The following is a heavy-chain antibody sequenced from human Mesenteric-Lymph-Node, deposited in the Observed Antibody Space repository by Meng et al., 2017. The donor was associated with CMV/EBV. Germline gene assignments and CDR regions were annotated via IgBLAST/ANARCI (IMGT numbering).Heavy chain of an antibody. Sequence: SETLSLTCTVSGGSISRTSYYWGWSRQPPGKGLEWIGSMYYSGSTYYNPSLKSRVTISVDTSKNQFSLNLSSVTAADTAVYYCARDAAALQGRLGKHDAFDIWGQGTLVTVSS. CDR3: ARDAAALQGRLGKHDAFDI. V-gene: IGHV4-39*07. CDR2: MYYSGST. J-gene: IGHJ3*02. D-gene: IGHD3-9*01. CDR1: GGSISRTSYY.